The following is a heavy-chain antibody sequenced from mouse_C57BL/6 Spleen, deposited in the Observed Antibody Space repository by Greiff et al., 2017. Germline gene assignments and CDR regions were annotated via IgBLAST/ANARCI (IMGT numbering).Heavy chain of an antibody. Sequence: VQLQQPGAELVKPGASVKVSCKASGYTFTSYWMHWVKQRPGQGLEWIGRIHPSDSDTNYNRKFKGKATLTVDKSSSTAYMQLSSLTSEDSAVYYCAISPHYYGSSLAYWGQGTLVTVSA. V-gene: IGHV1-74*01. CDR2: IHPSDSDT. J-gene: IGHJ3*01. CDR1: GYTFTSYW. CDR3: AISPHYYGSSLAY. D-gene: IGHD1-1*01.